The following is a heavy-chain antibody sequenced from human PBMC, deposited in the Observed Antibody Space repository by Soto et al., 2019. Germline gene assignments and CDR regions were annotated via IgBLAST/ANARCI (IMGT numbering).Heavy chain of an antibody. CDR2: ISEDGSNK. J-gene: IGHJ4*02. CDR3: TIGCGLGFDMCGS. Sequence: QVQVVESGGGVAQPGRSLRLSCTVSGFIFNNYGMHWVRQAPGKGLEWVAGISEDGSNKYYADSVKGRFTISRDNSKNTLYVQMNSLRAEDTAVYYCTIGCGLGFDMCGSWGQGTLVTVSS. CDR1: GFIFNNYG. V-gene: IGHV3-30*03. D-gene: IGHD5-12*01.